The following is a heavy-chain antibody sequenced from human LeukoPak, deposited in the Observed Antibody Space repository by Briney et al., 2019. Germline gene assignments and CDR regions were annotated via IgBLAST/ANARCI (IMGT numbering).Heavy chain of an antibody. CDR2: ISPGDSKT. D-gene: IGHD6-13*01. Sequence: ASVKVSCKCSGYSFTSYWIGWVRQMPGKGLEWMGIISPGDSKTIYSPSFQGQVTISADKSISTAYLQWSSLKASDTAMYYCARQRYSSSWKDYWGQGTLVTVSS. V-gene: IGHV5-51*01. CDR1: GYSFTSYW. CDR3: ARQRYSSSWKDY. J-gene: IGHJ4*02.